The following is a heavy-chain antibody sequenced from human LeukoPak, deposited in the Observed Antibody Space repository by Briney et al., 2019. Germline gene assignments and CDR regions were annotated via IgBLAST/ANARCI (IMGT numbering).Heavy chain of an antibody. J-gene: IGHJ4*02. CDR1: GGSISSSSKF. Sequence: PSETLSLTCTVSGGSISSSSKFWGWIRQPPGKGLEWIGSIYYSGSTYYNPSLKSRVTISVDTSKNQFSLKLSSVTAADTAVYYCARRVGSGWSFDYWGQGTLVTVSS. D-gene: IGHD6-19*01. CDR3: ARRVGSGWSFDY. V-gene: IGHV4-39*01. CDR2: IYYSGST.